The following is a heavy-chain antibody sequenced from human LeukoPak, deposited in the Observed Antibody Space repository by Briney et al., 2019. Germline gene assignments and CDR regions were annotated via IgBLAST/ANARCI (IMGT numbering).Heavy chain of an antibody. CDR3: ARDMGGFGPQMDAFDI. Sequence: GGSLRLSCAASGFTVSSNYMSWVRQAPGKGLEWVSVIYSGGSTYYADSVKGRFTISRDNSKNTLYLQMNSLRAEDTAVYYCARDMGGFGPQMDAFDIWGQGTMVTVSS. CDR2: IYSGGST. V-gene: IGHV3-53*01. J-gene: IGHJ3*02. D-gene: IGHD3-16*01. CDR1: GFTVSSNY.